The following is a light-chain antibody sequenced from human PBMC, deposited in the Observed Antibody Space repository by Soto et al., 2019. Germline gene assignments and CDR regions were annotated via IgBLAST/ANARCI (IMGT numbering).Light chain of an antibody. Sequence: QLLLTQSPSASAALGASVKLTCTLSSGHSSYAIAWHQQQPEKGPRYLMKLNSDGSHRKGDGIPDRFSGSSSGAEHYLTISSLQSEDEADYYCQTWGTGIGVFGGGTKLTV. CDR2: LNSDGSH. V-gene: IGLV4-69*01. CDR1: SGHSSYA. CDR3: QTWGTGIGV. J-gene: IGLJ2*01.